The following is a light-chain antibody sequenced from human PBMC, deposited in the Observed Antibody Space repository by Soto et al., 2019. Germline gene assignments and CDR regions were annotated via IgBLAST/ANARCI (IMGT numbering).Light chain of an antibody. V-gene: IGKV3-15*01. J-gene: IGKJ2*01. Sequence: EIVMTRSPATLSVSPGERATLSCRASQSVSSSLAWYQQKPGQAPRLLIYGASTRATGIPARFSGSGSGTDFTLTISSLQSEDVAVYICHQYNNWPHTFGQGTKLEIK. CDR2: GAS. CDR3: HQYNNWPHT. CDR1: QSVSSS.